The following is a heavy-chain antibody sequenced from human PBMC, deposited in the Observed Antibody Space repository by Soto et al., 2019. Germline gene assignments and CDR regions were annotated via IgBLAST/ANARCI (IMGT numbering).Heavy chain of an antibody. Sequence: SETLSLTCTVSGGSISSSSYYWGWIRQPPGKGLEWIGSIYYSGSTYYNPSLKSRVTISVDKSNNQFSLKMRYLTAADTAVYYCATLPPRIEVTVLPIPTWGQGTLVTVSS. D-gene: IGHD2-2*02. CDR2: IYYSGST. J-gene: IGHJ5*02. CDR3: ATLPPRIEVTVLPIPT. CDR1: GGSISSSSYY. V-gene: IGHV4-39*07.